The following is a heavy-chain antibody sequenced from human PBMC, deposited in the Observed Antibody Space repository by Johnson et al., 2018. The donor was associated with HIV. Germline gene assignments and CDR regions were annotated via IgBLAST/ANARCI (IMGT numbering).Heavy chain of an antibody. CDR1: GFTFSSYG. CDR3: AVLCSGCADAFDM. J-gene: IGHJ3*02. D-gene: IGHD3-10*01. Sequence: QVQLVESGGGVVQPGRSLRLSCAASGFTFSSYGMHWVRQAPGKGLEWVAVISYDGSNKYYADSVKGRFTISRDNSKNTLYLQMNSLGAEDRAVYYCAVLCSGCADAFDMWGQGTMVTVS. V-gene: IGHV3-30*03. CDR2: ISYDGSNK.